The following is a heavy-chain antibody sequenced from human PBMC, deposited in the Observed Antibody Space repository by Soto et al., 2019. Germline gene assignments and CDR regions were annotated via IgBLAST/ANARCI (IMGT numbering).Heavy chain of an antibody. D-gene: IGHD3-22*01. CDR2: ISAYNGNT. J-gene: IGHJ5*02. Sequence: ASVKVSCKASGYTFTSYGISWVRQAPGQGLEWMGWISAYNGNTNYAQKLQGRVTMTTDTSTSTAYMELRSLRSDDTAVYYCARDPYVSSDLKWFDPWGQGTLVTVSS. V-gene: IGHV1-18*01. CDR1: GYTFTSYG. CDR3: ARDPYVSSDLKWFDP.